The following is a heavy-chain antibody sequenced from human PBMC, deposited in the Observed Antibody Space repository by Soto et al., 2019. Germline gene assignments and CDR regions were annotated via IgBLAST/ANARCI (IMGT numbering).Heavy chain of an antibody. D-gene: IGHD2-2*01. CDR1: GGTFSSYA. CDR2: IIPIFGTA. J-gene: IGHJ4*02. Sequence: QVQLVQSGAEVKKPGSSVKVSCKASGGTFSSYAISWVRQAPGQGLEWMGGIIPIFGTANYAQKFQGRVTITADESTSTAYMELSSLRSEDTAVYYCASDRAAVVVPAAAPSFDYWGQGTLVTVSS. V-gene: IGHV1-69*01. CDR3: ASDRAAVVVPAAAPSFDY.